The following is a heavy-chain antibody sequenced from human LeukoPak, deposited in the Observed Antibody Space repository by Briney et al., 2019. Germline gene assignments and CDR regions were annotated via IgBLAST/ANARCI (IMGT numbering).Heavy chain of an antibody. CDR1: GYSLTELS. J-gene: IGHJ4*02. CDR3: ATGTIYCSSCSGDY. CDR2: FDPDDGET. D-gene: IGHD2-2*01. V-gene: IGHV1-24*01. Sequence: GASVKVSCKVSGYSLTELSMHWVRQAPGKGLEWMGGFDPDDGETPLFAQKFQGRVSMTEDTSTDTAYMELSSLSSEDTAVYYCATGTIYCSSCSGDYWAREPWSPSPQ.